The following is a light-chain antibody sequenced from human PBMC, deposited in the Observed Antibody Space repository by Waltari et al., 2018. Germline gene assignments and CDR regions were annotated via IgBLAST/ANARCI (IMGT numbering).Light chain of an antibody. CDR2: RNT. Sequence: QSVLTQPPSSSGTPRQRVTISCSGSSSNLGSNAVYWYQQFPGTAPNLLIYRNTQRPSGVPDRFSGSKSGTSASLAIGGLRSEDEANYYCALWDDSLSIWVFGGGTKLTVL. CDR3: ALWDDSLSIWV. V-gene: IGLV1-47*01. CDR1: SSNLGSNA. J-gene: IGLJ3*02.